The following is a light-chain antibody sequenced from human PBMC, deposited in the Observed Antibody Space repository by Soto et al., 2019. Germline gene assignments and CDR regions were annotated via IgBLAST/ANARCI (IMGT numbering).Light chain of an antibody. CDR2: WAS. CDR1: QSVLYSSNNKNY. V-gene: IGKV4-1*01. CDR3: QQYGNSPWT. Sequence: DIVMTQSPDSLAVSLGERATINCKSSQSVLYSSNNKNYLAWYQQKPGQPPKLLIYWASTRESGVPDRFSGSGSGTDFTLIISRLEPEDFAVYYCQQYGNSPWTFGHGTKVEIK. J-gene: IGKJ1*01.